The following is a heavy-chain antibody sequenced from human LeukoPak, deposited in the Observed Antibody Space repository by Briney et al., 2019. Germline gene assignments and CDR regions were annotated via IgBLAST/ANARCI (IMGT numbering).Heavy chain of an antibody. CDR2: IYYSGST. J-gene: IGHJ5*02. CDR3: ARASWTIFGVVINNWFDP. Sequence: SETLSLTCTVSGGSISSGGYSWSWIRQHPGKGLEWIGYIYYSGSTYYNPSLKSRVTISVDTSKNQFSLKLSSVTAADTAVYYCARASWTIFGVVINNWFDPWGQGTLVTVSS. V-gene: IGHV4-31*03. CDR1: GGSISSGGYS. D-gene: IGHD3-3*01.